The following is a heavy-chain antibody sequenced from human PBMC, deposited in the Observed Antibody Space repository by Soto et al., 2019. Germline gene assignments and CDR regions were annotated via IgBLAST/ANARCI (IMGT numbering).Heavy chain of an antibody. CDR1: GFTFSSYG. D-gene: IGHD3-3*01. CDR2: ISYDGSNK. V-gene: IGHV3-30*18. Sequence: GGSLRLSCAASGFTFSSYGMHWFRQAPGKGLEWVAVISYDGSNKYYADSVKGRFTISRDNSKNTLYLQMNSLRAGDTAVYYCAKDGLYYDFWSGYWRYFDYWGQGTLVTVSS. CDR3: AKDGLYYDFWSGYWRYFDY. J-gene: IGHJ4*02.